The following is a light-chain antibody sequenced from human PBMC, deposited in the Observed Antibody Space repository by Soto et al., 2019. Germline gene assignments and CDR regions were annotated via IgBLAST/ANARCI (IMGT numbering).Light chain of an antibody. Sequence: EIVLTQSPATLSLSLGERATLSCRASQSVSSYLAWYQQKPGQAPRLLIYDASNRATGIPARSSGSGSGTDFTLTISSLEPEDFAVYYCQQRSNWLLTFGGGTKVDIK. CDR3: QQRSNWLLT. J-gene: IGKJ4*01. V-gene: IGKV3-11*01. CDR2: DAS. CDR1: QSVSSY.